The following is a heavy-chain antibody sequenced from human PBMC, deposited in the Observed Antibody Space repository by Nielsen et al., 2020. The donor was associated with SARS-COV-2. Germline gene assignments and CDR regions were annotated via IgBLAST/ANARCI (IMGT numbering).Heavy chain of an antibody. CDR3: ARDPSFDY. CDR2: IYYSGST. V-gene: IGHV4-59*01. J-gene: IGHJ4*02. CDR1: GGSISSYY. Sequence: SETLSLTCTVSGGSISSYYWSWIRQPPGKGLEWIGYIYYSGSTNYNPSLKSRVTISVDTSKNQFSLKLSSVTAADTAVYYCARDPSFDYWGQGTLVTVSS.